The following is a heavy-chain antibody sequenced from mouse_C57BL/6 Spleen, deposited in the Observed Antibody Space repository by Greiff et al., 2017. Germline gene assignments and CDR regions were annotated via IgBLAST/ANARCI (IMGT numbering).Heavy chain of an antibody. Sequence: QVHVKQPGAELVKPGASVKLSCKASGYTFTSYWMQWVKQRPGQGLEWIGEIDPSDSYTNYNQKFKGKATLTVDTSSSTAYMQLSSLTSEDSAVYYCAGGNVYDYDGAWFADWCQGTLVTVSA. V-gene: IGHV1-50*01. CDR1: GYTFTSYW. CDR2: IDPSDSYT. J-gene: IGHJ3*01. CDR3: AGGNVYDYDGAWFAD. D-gene: IGHD2-4*01.